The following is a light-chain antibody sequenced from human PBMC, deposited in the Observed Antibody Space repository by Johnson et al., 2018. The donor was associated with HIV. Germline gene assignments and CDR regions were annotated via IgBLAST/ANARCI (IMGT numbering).Light chain of an antibody. Sequence: QSVLTQPPSVSGAPGQRVTISCTGSSSNIGAGYDVHWYQQFPGTAPKLLIYCNDNRPSGVPERFSGPKSVTSASLAITGLPPQDEADYYCQSYDNALSGSKVFGTGTEVTVL. V-gene: IGLV1-40*01. J-gene: IGLJ1*01. CDR2: CND. CDR1: SSNIGAGYD. CDR3: QSYDNALSGSKV.